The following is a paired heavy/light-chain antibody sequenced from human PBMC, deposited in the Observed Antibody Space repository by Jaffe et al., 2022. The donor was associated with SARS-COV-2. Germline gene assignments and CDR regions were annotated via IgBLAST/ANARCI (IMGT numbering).Heavy chain of an antibody. CDR3: TTWIS. V-gene: IGHV3-53*01. J-gene: IGHJ5*02. CDR2: LYSGGGT. Sequence: VQLVESGGALIQPGESLRLSCAVSGFTVSNSYMSWVRQAPGKGPEVVSILYSGGGTYYADSVKGRFTISRDNSKNTLSLLMNSLRAEDTAVYYCTTWISWGQGTLVTVSS. CDR1: GFTVSNSY. D-gene: IGHD2-2*03.
Light chain of an antibody. CDR2: EIS. CDR1: QSLVNSDGNTY. Sequence: IVVTQTPLSSPVTLGQPASISCRSSQSLVNSDGNTYLSWLQQRPGQPPRVLIYEISKRFSGVPDRFSGSGAGTDFTLKISRVEAEDVGVYYCMQATQSPWTFGQGTKVEIK. V-gene: IGKV2-24*01. J-gene: IGKJ1*01. CDR3: MQATQSPWT.